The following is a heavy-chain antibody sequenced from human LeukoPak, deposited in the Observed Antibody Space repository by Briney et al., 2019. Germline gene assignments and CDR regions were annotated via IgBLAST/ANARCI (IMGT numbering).Heavy chain of an antibody. Sequence: GGSLRLSCAASGFTFSSYTMHWVRQAPGKGLEWVAILSYDGSSKYYADSVKGRFTIPRDNSWNTLYLQMNSLRVEDTALYYCARAADSSSWYSLDYWGQGTLVTVSS. CDR2: LSYDGSSK. V-gene: IGHV3-30-3*01. J-gene: IGHJ4*02. CDR1: GFTFSSYT. D-gene: IGHD6-13*01. CDR3: ARAADSSSWYSLDY.